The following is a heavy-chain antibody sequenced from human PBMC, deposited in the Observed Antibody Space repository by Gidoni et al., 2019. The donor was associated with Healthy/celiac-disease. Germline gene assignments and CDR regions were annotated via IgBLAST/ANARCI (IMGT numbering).Heavy chain of an antibody. CDR2: IYYSGST. CDR1: GASIISYY. J-gene: IGHJ3*02. D-gene: IGHD2-15*01. Sequence: QVQLQDPGPGLVKPSEPLSLPCTVSGASIISYYWSWIRPPPGKGLEWIGYIYYSGSTNYNPSLKSRVTISVDTSKNQFSLKLSSVTAADTAVYYCARVYCSGGSCHGAFDIWGQGTMVTVSS. V-gene: IGHV4-59*01. CDR3: ARVYCSGGSCHGAFDI.